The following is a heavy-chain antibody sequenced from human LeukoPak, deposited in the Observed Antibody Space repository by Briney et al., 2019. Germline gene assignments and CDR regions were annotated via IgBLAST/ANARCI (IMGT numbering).Heavy chain of an antibody. CDR2: IRSKGYGGTR. CDR3: TRRGSGWHFDY. V-gene: IGHV3-49*04. Sequence: PGGSLRLSCTASGFTFGDYAMSWVRQAPGKGVEGVGFIRSKGYGGTREEAASVKRRFTISRDDSKSIAYLQMNSLKTEDTAVYYCTRRGSGWHFDYWGQGTLVTVSS. D-gene: IGHD6-19*01. J-gene: IGHJ4*02. CDR1: GFTFGDYA.